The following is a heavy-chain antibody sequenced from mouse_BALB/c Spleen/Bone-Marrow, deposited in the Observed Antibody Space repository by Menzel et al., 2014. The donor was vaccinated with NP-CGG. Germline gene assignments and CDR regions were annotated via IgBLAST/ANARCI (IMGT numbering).Heavy chain of an antibody. CDR1: GYTFTSYY. J-gene: IGHJ3*01. CDR3: TREGDSPFAY. V-gene: IGHV1S81*02. Sequence: QVQLKQSGAELVKPGASVKLSCKASGYTFTSYYMYWVKRRPGHGLEWIGEINPSNGGTNFNEKFKSKATLTVDKSSSTAYMQLSSLTSEDSAVYYCTREGDSPFAYWGQGTLVTVSA. CDR2: INPSNGGT. D-gene: IGHD2-13*01.